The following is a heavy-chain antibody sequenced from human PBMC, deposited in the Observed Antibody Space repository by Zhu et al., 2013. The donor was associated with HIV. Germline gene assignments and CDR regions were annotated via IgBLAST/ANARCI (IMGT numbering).Heavy chain of an antibody. CDR2: INHSGST. V-gene: IGHV4-34*01. Sequence: VQLQQWGAGLLKPSETLSLTCAVYGGSFSDYYWSWIRQPPGKGLEWIAEINHSGSTDYKSSLKSRVTISVDTSKSQFSLKLRSVTAADTAMYYCARGTRLRYIVWGQGTLVTVSS. CDR3: ARGTRLRYIV. D-gene: IGHD5-12*01. J-gene: IGHJ4*02. CDR1: GGSFSDYY.